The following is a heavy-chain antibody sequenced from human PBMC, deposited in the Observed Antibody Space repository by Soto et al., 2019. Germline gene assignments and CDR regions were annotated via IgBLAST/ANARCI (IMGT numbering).Heavy chain of an antibody. CDR3: AKPIVVVTAGFDY. Sequence: QAQLVESGGGVVQPGRSLRLSCAASGFTFSSYGMHWVRQAPGKGLEWVAVISYDGSNKYYADSVKGRFTISRDNSKNTLYLQMNSLRAEDTAVYYCAKPIVVVTAGFDYWGQGTLVTVSS. V-gene: IGHV3-30*18. CDR1: GFTFSSYG. CDR2: ISYDGSNK. D-gene: IGHD2-21*02. J-gene: IGHJ4*02.